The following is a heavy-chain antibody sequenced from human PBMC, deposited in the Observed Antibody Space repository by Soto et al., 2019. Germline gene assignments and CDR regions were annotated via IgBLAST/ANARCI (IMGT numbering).Heavy chain of an antibody. V-gene: IGHV1-18*01. J-gene: IGHJ4*02. CDR2: ISPYNGKT. D-gene: IGHD4-17*01. Sequence: QVQLVQSGAEVKKPGASVKVSCKTSGYTSTTYSITWVRQAPGQGLEWLGCISPYNGKTYYAQNVQGRVIMSTDTSTSIVYVEVRSLRSDDTAVYYCARRYGDPSSAAGFDYWGQGTLVTVSS. CDR3: ARRYGDPSSAAGFDY. CDR1: GYTSTTYS.